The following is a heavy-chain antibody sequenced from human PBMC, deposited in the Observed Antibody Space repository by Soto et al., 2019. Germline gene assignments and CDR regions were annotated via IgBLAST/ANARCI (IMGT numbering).Heavy chain of an antibody. Sequence: QVQLVQSGAEVKKPGASVKVSCKASGYTFTSKGISWVRQAPGQGLEWMGWISAYNGNTNYAQKLQGRVTMTTDTSTSTAYMELRSLRSDDTAVYYCARVGEMAGPYYYYYGMDVWGQGTTVTVSS. V-gene: IGHV1-18*01. CDR3: ARVGEMAGPYYYYYGMDV. CDR2: ISAYNGNT. CDR1: GYTFTSKG. D-gene: IGHD3-16*01. J-gene: IGHJ6*02.